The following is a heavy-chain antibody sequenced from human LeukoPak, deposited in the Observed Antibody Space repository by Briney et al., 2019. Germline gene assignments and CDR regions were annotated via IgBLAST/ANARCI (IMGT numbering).Heavy chain of an antibody. CDR1: GFTVSNNY. Sequence: GGSLRLSCAASGFTVSNNYMSWVRQAPGKGLQWVSVIYSGGSTYYADSVKGRFTISRDNSKNTLYLQMNGLGAEDTAVYYCARSAVSGPGWIDPWGQGTLVTVSS. CDR2: IYSGGST. D-gene: IGHD3-3*01. CDR3: ARSAVSGPGWIDP. J-gene: IGHJ5*02. V-gene: IGHV3-53*01.